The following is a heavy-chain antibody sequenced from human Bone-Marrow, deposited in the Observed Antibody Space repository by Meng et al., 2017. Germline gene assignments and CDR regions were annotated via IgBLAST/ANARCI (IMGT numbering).Heavy chain of an antibody. V-gene: IGHV4-34*01. J-gene: IGHJ4*02. D-gene: IGHD2-21*01. CDR2: IHHSGSA. CDR3: ASFDHIPRRNYFDY. Sequence: QVQLPQWGAGLLKPSETLSLTCAVYGGSFSTYYWSWIRQPPGKGLEWIGYIHHSGSAYYNPSLKSRVSISVDTSKNQFSLNLNSMTAADTAVYYCASFDHIPRRNYFDYWGQGTLVTVSS. CDR1: GGSFSTYY.